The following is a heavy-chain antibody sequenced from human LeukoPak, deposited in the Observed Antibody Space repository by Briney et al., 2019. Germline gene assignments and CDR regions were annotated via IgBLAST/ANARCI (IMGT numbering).Heavy chain of an antibody. V-gene: IGHV3-13*01. J-gene: IGHJ4*02. Sequence: GGSLRLSCAASGFTFSSYDMHWVRQATGKGLEWVSAIGTAGDTHYPGSVKGRFTISRENAKNSLYLQMNSLRAGDTAVYYCARWSRGGFDYWGQGTLVTVSS. CDR2: IGTAGDT. CDR1: GFTFSSYD. D-gene: IGHD3-16*01. CDR3: ARWSRGGFDY.